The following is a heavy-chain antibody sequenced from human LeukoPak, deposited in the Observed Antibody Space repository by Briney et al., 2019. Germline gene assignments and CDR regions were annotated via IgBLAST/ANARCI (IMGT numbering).Heavy chain of an antibody. V-gene: IGHV4-39*07. Sequence: PSETLSLTCTVSDGSISSSSYYWAWIRQPPEKGLEWIASLYYSGRIYYNPSLESRVTISLDTSKNQFSLKLSSVTAADTAVYYCASAAYCSGGSCYRGFQHWGQGTLVTVSS. CDR1: DGSISSSSYY. J-gene: IGHJ1*01. D-gene: IGHD2-15*01. CDR3: ASAAYCSGGSCYRGFQH. CDR2: LYYSGRI.